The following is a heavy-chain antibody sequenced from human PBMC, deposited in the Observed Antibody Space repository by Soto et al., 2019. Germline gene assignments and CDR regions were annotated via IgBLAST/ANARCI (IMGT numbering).Heavy chain of an antibody. CDR3: AIESISTRTVDK. V-gene: IGHV4-34*01. D-gene: IGHD2-8*02. CDR1: GGSFSGYY. J-gene: IGHJ4*02. CDR2: INHSGST. Sequence: SETLSLTCAVYGGSFSGYYWSWIRQPPGKGLEWIGEINHSGSTNYNPSLKSRVIISVDTSKNQFSLKLNSVTAADTAVYYCAIESISTRTVDKWGQETRITVSS.